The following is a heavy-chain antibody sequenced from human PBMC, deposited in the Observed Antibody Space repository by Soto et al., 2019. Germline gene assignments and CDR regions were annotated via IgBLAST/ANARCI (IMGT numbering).Heavy chain of an antibody. J-gene: IGHJ4*02. Sequence: QVHLVQSGAEVKKPGSSVKVSCKASGGTFSSYAISWVRQAPRQGLEWMGEIIPIFGTTDYAQKFQGRVTITADESTSTAYMELSSLRPEDTAVDYCATWPEMGFEGKQYYFDYWGQGTLVTVSS. V-gene: IGHV1-69*01. CDR3: ATWPEMGFEGKQYYFDY. CDR2: IIPIFGTT. CDR1: GGTFSSYA. D-gene: IGHD1-26*01.